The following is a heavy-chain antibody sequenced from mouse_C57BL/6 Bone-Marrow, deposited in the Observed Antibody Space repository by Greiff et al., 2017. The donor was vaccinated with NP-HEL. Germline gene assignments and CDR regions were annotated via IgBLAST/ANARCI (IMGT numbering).Heavy chain of an antibody. CDR1: GYTFTNYW. Sequence: QVQLQQSGAELVRPGTSVKMSCKASGYTFTNYWIGWAKQRPGHGLEWIGDIYPGGGYTNYNEEFKGKATLTADKSSSTAYMQFSSLTSEDSAIYYCARRDLSQATYYFDYWGQGTTLTVSS. CDR2: IYPGGGYT. V-gene: IGHV1-63*01. CDR3: ARRDLSQATYYFDY. J-gene: IGHJ2*01. D-gene: IGHD3-2*02.